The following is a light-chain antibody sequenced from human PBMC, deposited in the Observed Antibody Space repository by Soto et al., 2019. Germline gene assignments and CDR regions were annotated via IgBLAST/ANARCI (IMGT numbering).Light chain of an antibody. CDR1: NSDIGAYNY. CDR2: EVS. Sequence: QSVLTQAASVSGFPGQSITISCTGTNSDIGAYNYVSWYQQHPGKAPKLMIFEVSDRPSGVSYRFSGSKSGNVASLTISWLQPEDEADYYCSSYTSSSTLRVFGAGTKVTVL. CDR3: SSYTSSSTLRV. J-gene: IGLJ1*01. V-gene: IGLV2-14*03.